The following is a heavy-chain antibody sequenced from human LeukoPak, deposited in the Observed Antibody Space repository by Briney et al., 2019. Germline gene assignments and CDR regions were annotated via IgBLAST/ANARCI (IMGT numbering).Heavy chain of an antibody. J-gene: IGHJ4*02. CDR3: ARSYGGNSESHFDY. CDR2: MNPNSGNT. CDR1: GYTFTSYD. V-gene: IGHV1-8*02. Sequence: VKVSCKASGYTFTSYDINWVRQATGQGLEWMGWMNPNSGNTGYAQKFQGRVTMTTDTSTSTAYMELRSLRSDDTAVYYCARSYGGNSESHFDYWGQGTLVTVSS. D-gene: IGHD4-23*01.